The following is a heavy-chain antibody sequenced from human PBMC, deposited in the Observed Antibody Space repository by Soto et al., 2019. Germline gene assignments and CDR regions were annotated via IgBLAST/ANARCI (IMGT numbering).Heavy chain of an antibody. CDR3: ARGKDIVVLPAAGFDS. CDR2: INWNGGST. Sequence: PGGSLRLSCAASGFTFDDYGMSWVRQAPGKGLEWVSGINWNGGSTGNADSVKGRFTISRDNAKNSLYLQMNSLRAEDTAFYYCARGKDIVVLPAAGFDSWGQGTLVTVSS. V-gene: IGHV3-20*04. CDR1: GFTFDDYG. J-gene: IGHJ4*02. D-gene: IGHD2-15*01.